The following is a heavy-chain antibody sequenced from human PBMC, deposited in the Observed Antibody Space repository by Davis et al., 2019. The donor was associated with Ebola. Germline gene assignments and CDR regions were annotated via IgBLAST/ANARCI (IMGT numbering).Heavy chain of an antibody. CDR3: ARRAEYYYYMDV. CDR2: INHSGST. V-gene: IGHV4-34*01. Sequence: PSETLSLTCAVYGGSFSGYYWSWIRQPPGKGLEWIGEINHSGSTNYNPSLKSRVTISVDTSKNQFSLKLSSVTAADTAVYYCARRAEYYYYMDVWGKGTTVTVSS. J-gene: IGHJ6*03. CDR1: GGSFSGYY.